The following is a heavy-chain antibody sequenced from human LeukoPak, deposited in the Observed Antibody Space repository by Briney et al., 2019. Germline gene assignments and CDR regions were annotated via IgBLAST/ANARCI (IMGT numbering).Heavy chain of an antibody. V-gene: IGHV1-24*01. CDR3: ATRRVSYYYDSSGSGLDAFDI. D-gene: IGHD3-22*01. CDR2: FDPEDGKT. CDR1: GYTLTELS. Sequence: ASVTVSFTVSGYTLTELSMHWVRQAPGKGVEWMGGFDPEDGKTIYAQKFQGRVTMTEDTSTDTAYMELSSLRSEDTAVYYCATRRVSYYYDSSGSGLDAFDIWGQGTMVTVSS. J-gene: IGHJ3*02.